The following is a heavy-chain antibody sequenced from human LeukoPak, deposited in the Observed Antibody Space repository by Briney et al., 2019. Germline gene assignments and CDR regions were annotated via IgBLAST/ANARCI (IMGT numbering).Heavy chain of an antibody. Sequence: ASVKVSCKASGYTFTGHYIHWVRQAPGQGLEWMGWINPHTGGTNYAQKFQGRVTMTRDASVNTAYMELSRLRSDDAAVYYCARPYDSSGYYFDYWGQGTLVTVSS. CDR1: GYTFTGHY. V-gene: IGHV1-2*02. D-gene: IGHD3-22*01. J-gene: IGHJ4*02. CDR2: INPHTGGT. CDR3: ARPYDSSGYYFDY.